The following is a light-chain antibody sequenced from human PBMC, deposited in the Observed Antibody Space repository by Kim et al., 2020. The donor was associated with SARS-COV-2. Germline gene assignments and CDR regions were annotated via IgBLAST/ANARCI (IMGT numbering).Light chain of an antibody. CDR3: QKSHRSTVL. J-gene: IGLJ3*02. V-gene: IGLV3-1*01. CDR1: KFGDRY. Sequence: SYELTQPPSLSVSPGQTATITCSGDKFGDRYTLWYHQKPGLSSVLLIYQADKRPSGIPERFSGPNSGNTATLTISGPQATDQADYYSQKSHRSTVLFGGG. CDR2: QAD.